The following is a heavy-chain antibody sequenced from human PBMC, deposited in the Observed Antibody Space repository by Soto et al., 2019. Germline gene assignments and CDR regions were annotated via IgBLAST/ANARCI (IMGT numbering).Heavy chain of an antibody. CDR2: IIPVFRTS. CDR1: GVTFSSYA. V-gene: IGHV1-69*18. D-gene: IGHD3-16*01. J-gene: IGHJ4*02. Sequence: QVQLVQSGAELKKPGSSVKASCSASGVTFSSYAFTWVRQAPGQGLEWMGNIIPVFRTSNYAQGFQGRLTISADESTNTIYMELSSLRSEDTAVYFCAKDGSWDGGGGESWGQGTLVIVSS. CDR3: AKDGSWDGGGGES.